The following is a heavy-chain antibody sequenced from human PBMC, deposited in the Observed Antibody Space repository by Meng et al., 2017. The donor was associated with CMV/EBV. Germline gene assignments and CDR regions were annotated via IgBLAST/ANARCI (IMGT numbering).Heavy chain of an antibody. CDR1: GGSFSGYY. J-gene: IGHJ4*02. D-gene: IGHD3-3*01. Sequence: DYGGSFSGYYWSWIRQPPGKGLEWIGEINHSGSTNYNPSLKSRVTISVDTSKNQFSLKLSSVTAADTAVYYCASLRTIFGVVPSNDYWGQGTLVTVSS. CDR3: ASLRTIFGVVPSNDY. V-gene: IGHV4-34*01. CDR2: INHSGST.